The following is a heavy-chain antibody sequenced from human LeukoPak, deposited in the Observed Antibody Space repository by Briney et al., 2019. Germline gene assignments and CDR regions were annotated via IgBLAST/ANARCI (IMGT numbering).Heavy chain of an antibody. CDR2: IYSSGNT. J-gene: IGHJ4*02. CDR3: ARGDGYNSYYFDY. V-gene: IGHV3-53*01. D-gene: IGHD5-24*01. Sequence: GGSLRLSCAASGFTVSSNYMSWVRQAPGKGLEWVSVIYSSGNTYYADSVKGRFTISRDNSKNTLYLQMNCLRAEDTAVYYCARGDGYNSYYFDYWGQGTLVTVSS. CDR1: GFTVSSNY.